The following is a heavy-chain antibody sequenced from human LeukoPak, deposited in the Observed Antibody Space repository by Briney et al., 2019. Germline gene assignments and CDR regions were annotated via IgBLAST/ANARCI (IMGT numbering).Heavy chain of an antibody. J-gene: IGHJ4*02. D-gene: IGHD3-22*01. CDR1: GFTFSSYA. V-gene: IGHV3-23*01. CDR3: AKDNYYDSSGYQPLDY. Sequence: GGSLRLSCAASGFTFSSYAMSWFGRPPGKGLRWSSAFSGSGGSTYYADSVKGRFTIPRDNSKNTLYLQMNSLRAEDTAVYYCAKDNYYDSSGYQPLDYWGQGTLVTVSS. CDR2: FSGSGGST.